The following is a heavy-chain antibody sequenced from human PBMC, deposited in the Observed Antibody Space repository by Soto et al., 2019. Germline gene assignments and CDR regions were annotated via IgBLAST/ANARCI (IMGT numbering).Heavy chain of an antibody. V-gene: IGHV3-64*07. CDR2: IRSSGSGT. CDR1: GFILSNYA. CDR3: ARDVRVSGTYYYYYMDV. Sequence: EVQLLESGGGLVQPGGSLRLSCAASGFILSNYAMHWVRQGPGRGLEYLASIRSSGSGTHYADSVKGRFTISRDNSKNTLYLQMGSLRTDDTALYHCARDVRVSGTYYYYYMDVWGKGTTVTVSS. D-gene: IGHD3-3*01. J-gene: IGHJ6*03.